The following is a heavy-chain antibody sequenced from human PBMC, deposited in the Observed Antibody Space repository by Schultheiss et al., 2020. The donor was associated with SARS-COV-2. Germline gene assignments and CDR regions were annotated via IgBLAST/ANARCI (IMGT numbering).Heavy chain of an antibody. J-gene: IGHJ4*02. CDR2: IHHSGST. CDR1: GGSISSSNW. D-gene: IGHD2-8*01. CDR3: ARLVTHTNYDY. V-gene: IGHV4-4*02. Sequence: SETLSLTCTVSGGSISSSNWWSWVRQPPGKGLEWIGEIHHSGSTYYNPSLKSRITMSVDTSKNQFSLKLSSVTAADTAVYYCARLVTHTNYDYWGPGTLVTVSS.